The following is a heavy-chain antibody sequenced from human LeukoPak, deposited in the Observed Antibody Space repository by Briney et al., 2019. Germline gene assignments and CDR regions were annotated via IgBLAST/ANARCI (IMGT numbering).Heavy chain of an antibody. V-gene: IGHV3-30*18. Sequence: GRSLRLSCAPSGFTFSDYVMHWARQAPGKGLEWVAVISIDGNNRYYGDSVKGRFTISRDNSKNTLYLQINSLRPEDTAVYYCAKDQSQWGQGTLVIVSS. CDR3: AKDQSQ. CDR1: GFTFSDYV. J-gene: IGHJ4*02. CDR2: ISIDGNNR.